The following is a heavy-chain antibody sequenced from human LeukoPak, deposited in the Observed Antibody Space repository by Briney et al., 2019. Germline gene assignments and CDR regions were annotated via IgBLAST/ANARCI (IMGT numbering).Heavy chain of an antibody. D-gene: IGHD3-9*01. Sequence: SETLSLTCAVSGGSISSGGYSWSWIRQPPGKGLEWIGYIYHSGSTYYNPSLKSRVTISVDRSKNRFSLKLSSVTAADTAVYYCASSYYDTFDYWGQGTLVTVSS. CDR1: GGSISSGGYS. CDR2: IYHSGST. J-gene: IGHJ4*02. V-gene: IGHV4-30-2*01. CDR3: ASSYYDTFDY.